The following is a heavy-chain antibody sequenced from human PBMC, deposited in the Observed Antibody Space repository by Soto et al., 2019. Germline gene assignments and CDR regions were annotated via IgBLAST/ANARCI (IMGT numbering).Heavy chain of an antibody. D-gene: IGHD3-22*01. CDR3: ARSHDSSGYGDY. CDR2: INPSGGST. Sequence: GASVKVSCKASGYTFTSYDMHWVRQAPGQGLEWMGIINPSGGSTRFAQKFQGRVTMTRDTSTTTVYMELSSLTSEDTAVYYCARSHDSSGYGDYWGQGALVTVSS. J-gene: IGHJ4*02. CDR1: GYTFTSYD. V-gene: IGHV1-46*01.